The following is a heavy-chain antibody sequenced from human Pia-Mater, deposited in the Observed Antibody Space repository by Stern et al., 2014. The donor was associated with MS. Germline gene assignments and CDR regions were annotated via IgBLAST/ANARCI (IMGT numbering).Heavy chain of an antibody. D-gene: IGHD2/OR15-2a*01. CDR1: GFTFGRCA. V-gene: IGHV3-30*18. J-gene: IGHJ5*02. Sequence: VQLVESGGGVVQPGRPLRLSCGASGFTFGRCAMHWVRQAPGKGLEGGAGVSYDGSNKYYADSVKGRFTISRDNSQNTLYMQMSSLRPEDTAVYYCAKDRQYLTYFFDHWGQGSLVTVSS. CDR3: AKDRQYLTYFFDH. CDR2: VSYDGSNK.